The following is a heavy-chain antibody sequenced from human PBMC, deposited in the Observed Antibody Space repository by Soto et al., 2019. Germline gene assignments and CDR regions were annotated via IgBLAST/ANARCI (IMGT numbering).Heavy chain of an antibody. D-gene: IGHD3-3*01. J-gene: IGHJ5*02. CDR1: GYSISSGYY. CDR2: IYHSGST. V-gene: IGHV4-38-2*02. CDR3: AREVRLRFLEWPYNWFDP. Sequence: RSLTCAVSGYSISSGYYWGWIRQPPGKGLEWIGSIYHSGSTYYNPSLKSRVTISVDTSKNQFSLKLSSVTAADTAVYYCAREVRLRFLEWPYNWFDPWGQGTLVTVSS.